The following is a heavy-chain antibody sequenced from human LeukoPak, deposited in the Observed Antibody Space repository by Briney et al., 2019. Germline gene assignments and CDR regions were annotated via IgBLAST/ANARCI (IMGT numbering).Heavy chain of an antibody. CDR2: IIPILGIA. CDR3: ASSTAYDFWSGYYTGISYYYGMDV. J-gene: IGHJ6*02. Sequence: SMKVSCKASGGTFSSYAISWVRQAPGQGLEWMGRIIPILGIANYAQKFQGRVTITADKSTSTAYMELSSLRSEDTAVYYCASSTAYDFWSGYYTGISYYYGMDVWGQGTTVTVSS. D-gene: IGHD3-3*01. CDR1: GGTFSSYA. V-gene: IGHV1-69*04.